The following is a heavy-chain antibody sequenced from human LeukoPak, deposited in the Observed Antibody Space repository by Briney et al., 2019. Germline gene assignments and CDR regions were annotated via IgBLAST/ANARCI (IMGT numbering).Heavy chain of an antibody. CDR1: GGSISSYY. V-gene: IGHV4-59*01. CDR2: IYYSGST. J-gene: IGHJ6*03. Sequence: SETLSLTCTVSGGSISSYYWSWIRQPPGKGLEWIGYIYYSGSTNYNPSLKSRVTISVDTSQNQFSLKLSSVTAADTAVYYCARGGVGDYYYYYMDVWGKGTTVTISS. D-gene: IGHD3-3*01. CDR3: ARGGVGDYYYYYMDV.